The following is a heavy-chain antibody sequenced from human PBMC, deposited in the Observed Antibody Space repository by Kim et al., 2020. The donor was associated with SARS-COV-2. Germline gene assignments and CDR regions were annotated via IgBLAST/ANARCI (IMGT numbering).Heavy chain of an antibody. Sequence: SETLSLTCTVSGGSISSYYWSWIRQPPGKGLEWIGYIYYSGSTNYNPSLKSRVTISVDTSKNQFSLKLSSVTAADTAVYYCARVDITGTTFPFDYWGQGTLVTVSS. CDR3: ARVDITGTTFPFDY. CDR1: GGSISSYY. V-gene: IGHV4-59*01. CDR2: IYYSGST. J-gene: IGHJ4*02. D-gene: IGHD1-7*01.